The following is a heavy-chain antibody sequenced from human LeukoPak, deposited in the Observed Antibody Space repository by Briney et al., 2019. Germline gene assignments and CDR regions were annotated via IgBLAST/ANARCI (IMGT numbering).Heavy chain of an antibody. J-gene: IGHJ6*02. CDR3: ASAYDILTGYAYYYGMDV. D-gene: IGHD3-9*01. V-gene: IGHV1-2*02. CDR2: INPNSGGT. CDR1: GYTFTGYY. Sequence: ASVKVSCKASGYTFTGYYMHWVRQAPGQGLEWMGWINPNSGGTNYAQKFQGRVTMTRDTSISTAYMELSRLRSDDTAVYYCASAYDILTGYAYYYGMDVWGQGTTVTVSS.